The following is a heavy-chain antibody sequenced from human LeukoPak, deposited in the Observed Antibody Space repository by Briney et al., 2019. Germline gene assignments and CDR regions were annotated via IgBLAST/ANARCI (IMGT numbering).Heavy chain of an antibody. V-gene: IGHV4-31*03. CDR1: GGSISSGGYY. D-gene: IGHD2-2*01. CDR2: IYYSGST. J-gene: IGHJ3*02. CDR3: ARFPGYCSSTSCYFDAFDI. Sequence: SETLSLTCTVPGGSISSGGYYWSWIRQHPGKGLEWIGYIYYSGSTYYNPSLKSRVTISVDTSKNQFSLKLSSVTAADTAVYYCARFPGYCSSTSCYFDAFDIWGQGTMVTVSS.